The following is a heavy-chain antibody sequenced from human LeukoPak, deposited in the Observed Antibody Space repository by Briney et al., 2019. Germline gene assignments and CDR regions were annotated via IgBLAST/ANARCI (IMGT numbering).Heavy chain of an antibody. D-gene: IGHD3-10*01. Sequence: ASVKVSCKASGYTFTGYYMHWVRQARGQGLEWMGWINPNGGGTNYAQKFQGRVTMARDTSISTAYMELSRLRSDDTAVYYCARDALSGFGELLVVEKWFDPWGQGTLVTVSS. J-gene: IGHJ5*02. CDR1: GYTFTGYY. CDR3: ARDALSGFGELLVVEKWFDP. CDR2: INPNGGGT. V-gene: IGHV1-2*02.